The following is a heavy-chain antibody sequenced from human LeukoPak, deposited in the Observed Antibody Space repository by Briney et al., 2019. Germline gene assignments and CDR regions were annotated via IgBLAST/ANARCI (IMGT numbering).Heavy chain of an antibody. Sequence: ASVKVSFKASGGTFISYAISWVRQAPGQGLEWMGRIIPIFGIANYAQKFQGRVTITADKSTSTAYMELSSLRSEDTAVYYCAREGRESGDIVVVPAAIWFDPWGQGTLVTVSS. J-gene: IGHJ5*02. D-gene: IGHD2-2*01. CDR1: GGTFISYA. CDR2: IIPIFGIA. CDR3: AREGRESGDIVVVPAAIWFDP. V-gene: IGHV1-69*17.